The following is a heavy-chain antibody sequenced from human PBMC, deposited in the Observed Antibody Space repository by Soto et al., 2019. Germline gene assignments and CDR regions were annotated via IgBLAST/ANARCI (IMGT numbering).Heavy chain of an antibody. CDR3: AREYCSSTSCYQSVVGGATGNYYYYGMDV. V-gene: IGHV1-2*04. Sequence: ASVKVSCKASGYTFTTYAMQWVRQAPGQGLEWMGWINPNSGGTNYAQKFQGWVTMTRDTSISTAYMELSRLRSDDTAVYYCAREYCSSTSCYQSVVGGATGNYYYYGMDVWGQGTTVTVSS. CDR2: INPNSGGT. J-gene: IGHJ6*02. D-gene: IGHD2-2*01. CDR1: GYTFTTYA.